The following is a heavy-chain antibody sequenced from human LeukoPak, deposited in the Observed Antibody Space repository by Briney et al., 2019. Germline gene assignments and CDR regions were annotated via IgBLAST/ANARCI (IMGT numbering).Heavy chain of an antibody. CDR2: LYYTGNT. CDR3: ARENLRDYVGY. Sequence: SETLSLTCTVSGGSIHNSSYFWAWIRQSPGKGLEWIGSLYYTGNTYYNPSLKSRVTISVYTSKNQFSLKLSSVTAADTAMYYCARENLRDYVGYWGQGTLVTVSS. J-gene: IGHJ4*02. CDR1: GGSIHNSSYF. V-gene: IGHV4-39*07.